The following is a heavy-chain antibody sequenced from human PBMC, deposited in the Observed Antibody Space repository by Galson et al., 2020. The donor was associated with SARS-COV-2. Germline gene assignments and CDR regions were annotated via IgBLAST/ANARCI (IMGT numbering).Heavy chain of an antibody. Sequence: KIGESLKISCSASGFCFSSYNMHWVRQAPGKGLEWVSSISGTGGYIFYADSLKGRFTISRDNAKNSLFLQMSSLRAEDTAVYYCAQSSGPIHFDYWGPGTLVTVPS. CDR1: GFCFSSYN. CDR2: ISGTGGYI. D-gene: IGHD6-19*01. V-gene: IGHV3-21*01. J-gene: IGHJ4*02. CDR3: AQSSGPIHFDY.